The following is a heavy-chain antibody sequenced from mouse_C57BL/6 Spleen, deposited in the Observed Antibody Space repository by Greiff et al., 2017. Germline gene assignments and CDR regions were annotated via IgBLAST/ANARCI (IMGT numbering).Heavy chain of an antibody. J-gene: IGHJ4*01. CDR2: IRSKSSNYAT. V-gene: IGHV10-3*01. Sequence: EVQRVESGGGLVQPKGSLKLSCAASGFTFNTYAMHWVRQAPGKGLEWVARIRSKSSNYATYYADSVKDRFTISRDDSQSMLYLQMNNLKTEDTAMYYCVRDRGGDYYGMEAMDYWGQGTSVTVSS. CDR1: GFTFNTYA. CDR3: VRDRGGDYYGMEAMDY. D-gene: IGHD1-1*01.